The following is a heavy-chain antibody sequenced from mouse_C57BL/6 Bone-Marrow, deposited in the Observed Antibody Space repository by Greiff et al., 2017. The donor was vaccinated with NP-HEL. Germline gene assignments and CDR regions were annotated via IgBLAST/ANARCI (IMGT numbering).Heavy chain of an antibody. Sequence: EVKLVESGGGLVQPGGSLKLSCAASGFTFSDYYMYWVRQTPEKRLEWVAYISNGGGSTYYPDTVKGRFTISRDNAKNTLYLQMSRLKSEDTAMYYCARRDYYGSSGGYFDVWGTGTTVTVSS. CDR2: ISNGGGST. CDR3: ARRDYYGSSGGYFDV. CDR1: GFTFSDYY. V-gene: IGHV5-12*01. J-gene: IGHJ1*03. D-gene: IGHD1-1*01.